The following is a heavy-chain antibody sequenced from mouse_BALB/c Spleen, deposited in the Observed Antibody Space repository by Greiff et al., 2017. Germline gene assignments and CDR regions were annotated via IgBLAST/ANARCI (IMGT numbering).Heavy chain of an antibody. CDR3: ARELGRAMDY. J-gene: IGHJ4*01. CDR2: ISSGSSTI. Sequence: DVKLVESGGGLVQPGGSRKLSCAASGFTFSSFGMHWVRQAPEKGLEWVAYISSGSSTIYYADTVKGRFTISRDNPKNTLFLQMTSLRSEDTAMYYCARELGRAMDYWGQGTSVTVSS. D-gene: IGHD4-1*01. CDR1: GFTFSSFG. V-gene: IGHV5-17*02.